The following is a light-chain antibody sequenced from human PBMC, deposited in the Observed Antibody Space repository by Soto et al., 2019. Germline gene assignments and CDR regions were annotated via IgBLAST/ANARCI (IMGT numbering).Light chain of an antibody. Sequence: ERVMTQSPATLSVSPRERATLSCRANQSVSSNLAWYQQKPGQAPRLLFYGASTRATGVPARFGGSGSGTEFTLTISSLQSEDFAVYFCQQYNNWPRTFGQGTKVDIK. CDR1: QSVSSN. J-gene: IGKJ1*01. CDR2: GAS. V-gene: IGKV3-15*01. CDR3: QQYNNWPRT.